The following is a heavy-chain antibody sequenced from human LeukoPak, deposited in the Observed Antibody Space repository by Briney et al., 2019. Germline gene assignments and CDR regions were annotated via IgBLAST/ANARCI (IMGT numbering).Heavy chain of an antibody. Sequence: ASVTVSCKASGYTFTGYYMHWVRQAPGQGLEWMGWINPNSGGTNYAQKFQGRVTMTRDTSISTAYMELRSLRSDDTAVYYCARDISKQQLSVDAFDIWGQGTMVTVSS. V-gene: IGHV1-2*02. D-gene: IGHD6-13*01. CDR3: ARDISKQQLSVDAFDI. CDR1: GYTFTGYY. CDR2: INPNSGGT. J-gene: IGHJ3*02.